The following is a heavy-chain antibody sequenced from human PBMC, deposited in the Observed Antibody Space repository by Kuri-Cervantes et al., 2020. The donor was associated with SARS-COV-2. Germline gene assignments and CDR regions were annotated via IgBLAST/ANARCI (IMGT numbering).Heavy chain of an antibody. CDR1: GGSVSSGSYY. D-gene: IGHD5-18*01. V-gene: IGHV4-61*02. CDR3: ARDVVHTYGWRAFDY. J-gene: IGHJ4*02. CDR2: FYTTERI. Sequence: LRLSCTVSGGSVSSGSYYWSWIRQPPGKGLEWIGRFYTTERINYNPSLKSRVTISVDTSKNQFSLRLTSVTAADTAVYYCARDVVHTYGWRAFDYWGQGSLVTVSS.